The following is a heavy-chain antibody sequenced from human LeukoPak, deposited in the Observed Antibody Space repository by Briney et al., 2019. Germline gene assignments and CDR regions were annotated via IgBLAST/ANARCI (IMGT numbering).Heavy chain of an antibody. CDR2: IIPILGIA. V-gene: IGHV1-69*04. CDR1: GGTFSNYA. J-gene: IGHJ4*02. D-gene: IGHD3-22*01. CDR3: ASSSYYDSSGHHPPFDY. Sequence: SVKVSCKASGGTFSNYAINWVRQAPGQGLEWMGRIIPILGIANYAQKFQGRVTITADKSTSTAYMELSSLRSEDTAVYYCASSSYYDSSGHHPPFDYWGQGALVTVSS.